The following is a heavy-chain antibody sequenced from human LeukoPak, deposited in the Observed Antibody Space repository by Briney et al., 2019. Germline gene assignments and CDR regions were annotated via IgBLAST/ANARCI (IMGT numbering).Heavy chain of an antibody. D-gene: IGHD2-2*01. CDR3: ARGRGCSSMSCYPDY. J-gene: IGHJ4*02. V-gene: IGHV3-7*04. Sequence: PGGSLRLSCAASGFTFSSYWMSWVRQAPGKGLEWVANIKQDGSEKYYVDSVKGRFTISGDNAKNSLYLQMNSLRAEDTAVYYCARGRGCSSMSCYPDYWGQGTLVTASS. CDR2: IKQDGSEK. CDR1: GFTFSSYW.